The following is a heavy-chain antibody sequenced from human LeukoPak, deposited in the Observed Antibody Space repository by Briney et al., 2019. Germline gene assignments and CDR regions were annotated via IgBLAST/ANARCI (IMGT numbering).Heavy chain of an antibody. V-gene: IGHV4-34*01. CDR1: GGSFSGYY. CDR2: INHSGNT. J-gene: IGHJ4*02. CDR3: ARAAGDY. Sequence: PSETLSLICAVYGGSFSGYYWSWIRQPPGKGLEWIGEINHSGNTKYNPSLKSRVTISVDTSKNQFSLKLSSVTAADTAVYYCARAAGDYWGQGTLVTVSS. D-gene: IGHD3-10*01.